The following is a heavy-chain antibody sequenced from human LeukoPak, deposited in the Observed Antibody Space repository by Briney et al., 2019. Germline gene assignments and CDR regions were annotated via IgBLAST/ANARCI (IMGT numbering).Heavy chain of an antibody. Sequence: PGGSLRLSCAASGFTLSNHWMTWVRQVPGRGPERVANVNRDGSETYYLDSVKGRFTISRDNSKNTLYLQMNSLRAEDTVVYFCARGNLGLDYWGQGTLVTVSS. CDR2: VNRDGSET. V-gene: IGHV3-7*01. CDR3: ARGNLGLDY. J-gene: IGHJ4*02. CDR1: GFTLSNHW.